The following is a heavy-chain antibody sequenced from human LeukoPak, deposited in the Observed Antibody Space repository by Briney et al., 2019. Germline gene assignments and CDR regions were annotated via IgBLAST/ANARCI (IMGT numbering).Heavy chain of an antibody. CDR2: MNPNSGNT. J-gene: IGHJ6*02. CDR3: ARDSTSSGWYYYYYGMDV. Sequence: GASVKVSCKASGYTFTSCDINWVRQATGQGLEWMGWMNPNSGNTGYAQEFQGRVTMTRNTSISTAYMELSSLRSENTAVYYCARDSTSSGWYYYYYGMDVWGQGTTVTVSS. D-gene: IGHD6-19*01. V-gene: IGHV1-8*01. CDR1: GYTFTSCD.